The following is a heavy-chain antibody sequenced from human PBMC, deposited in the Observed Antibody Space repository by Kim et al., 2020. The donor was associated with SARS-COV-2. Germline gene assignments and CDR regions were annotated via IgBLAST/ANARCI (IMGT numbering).Heavy chain of an antibody. CDR3: ARDPEWEIDY. CDR2: IYHSGST. D-gene: IGHD1-26*01. CDR1: GYSISSGYY. V-gene: IGHV4-38-2*02. Sequence: SETLSLTCTVSGYSISSGYYWGWIRQPPGKGLEWIGSIYHSGSTYYNPSLKSRVTISVDTSKNQFSLKLSSVTAADTAVYYCARDPEWEIDYWGQGTLVTVSS. J-gene: IGHJ4*02.